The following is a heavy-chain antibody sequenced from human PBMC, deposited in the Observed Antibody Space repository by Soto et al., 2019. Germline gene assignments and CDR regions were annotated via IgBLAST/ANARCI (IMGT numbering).Heavy chain of an antibody. CDR2: IIPIFGTA. V-gene: IGHV1-69*13. J-gene: IGHJ4*02. D-gene: IGHD1-26*01. CDR1: GFTFTSSA. CDR3: AREGYEVGATAEAYYFDY. Sequence: SVKVSCKASGFTFTSSAVQWVRQAPGQGLEWMGGIIPIFGTANYAQKFQGRVTITADESTSTAYMELSSLRSEDTAVYYCAREGYEVGATAEAYYFDYWGQGTLVTVSS.